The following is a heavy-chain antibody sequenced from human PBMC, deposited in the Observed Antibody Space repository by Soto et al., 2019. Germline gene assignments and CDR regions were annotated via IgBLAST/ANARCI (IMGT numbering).Heavy chain of an antibody. Sequence: QMQLVQSGAEVKKPGASVKVSCKASGYTFTSYQMHWVRQAPGQGLEWMGIINPSGGRITYAPRCQGRVMMTRETSTNTVYVELRSLRSEDTAVDYCARDGPPTTTGVGPSYTMDVWGQGTTVTVS. D-gene: IGHD3-3*01. CDR2: INPSGGRI. CDR1: GYTFTSYQ. J-gene: IGHJ6*02. V-gene: IGHV1-46*01. CDR3: ARDGPPTTTGVGPSYTMDV.